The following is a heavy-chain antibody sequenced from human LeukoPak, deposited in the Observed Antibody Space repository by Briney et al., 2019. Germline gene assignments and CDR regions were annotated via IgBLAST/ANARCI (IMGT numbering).Heavy chain of an antibody. CDR2: IYPGDSDT. CDR1: GYSFPNYW. D-gene: IGHD3-22*01. CDR3: ARQAYGSHFDAFDI. V-gene: IGHV5-51*01. J-gene: IGHJ3*02. Sequence: HGESLKISCKGSGYSFPNYWIGWVRQMPGKGLEWMGIIYPGDSDTRYSPSFQGQVTISADKSSSTAYVQWSSLKASDTAIYYCARQAYGSHFDAFDIWGQGTMVTVSS.